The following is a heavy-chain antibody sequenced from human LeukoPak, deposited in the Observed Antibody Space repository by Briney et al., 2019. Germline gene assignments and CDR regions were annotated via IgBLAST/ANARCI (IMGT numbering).Heavy chain of an antibody. CDR3: AKVIVAGYAFDI. CDR2: ISGSGGST. D-gene: IGHD5-12*01. J-gene: IGHJ3*02. Sequence: GGSLRLSWAASGFTFSSYAMSWVRQAPGKGLEWVSAISGSGGSTYYADSVKGRFTISRDNSKNTLYLQMNSLRAEDTAVYYCAKVIVAGYAFDIWGQGTMVTVSS. V-gene: IGHV3-23*01. CDR1: GFTFSSYA.